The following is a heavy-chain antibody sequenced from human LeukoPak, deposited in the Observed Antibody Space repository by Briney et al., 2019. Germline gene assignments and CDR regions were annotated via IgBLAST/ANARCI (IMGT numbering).Heavy chain of an antibody. V-gene: IGHV4-39*01. CDR1: GGSISSSSYY. Sequence: SETLSLTCTVPGGSISSSSYYWGWIRQPPGKGLEWIGSIYYSGSTYYNPSLKSRVTISVGTSKNQFPLKLSSGTAADTAVYYCARRLAGTEDYWGQGTLVTVSS. D-gene: IGHD6-13*01. J-gene: IGHJ4*02. CDR3: ARRLAGTEDY. CDR2: IYYSGST.